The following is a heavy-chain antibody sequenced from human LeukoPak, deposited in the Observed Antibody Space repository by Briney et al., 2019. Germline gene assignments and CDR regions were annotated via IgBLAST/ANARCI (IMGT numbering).Heavy chain of an antibody. Sequence: PGGSLRLSCAASGFTFSSNSMNWVRQAPGKGLEWVSSISGSSSYIYYADSVKGRFTISRDNAKNSLYLQMNSLRAEDTAVYYCARDLDLIGTTDYWGQGTLVTVSS. J-gene: IGHJ4*02. V-gene: IGHV3-21*01. CDR2: ISGSSSYI. D-gene: IGHD1-7*01. CDR1: GFTFSSNS. CDR3: ARDLDLIGTTDY.